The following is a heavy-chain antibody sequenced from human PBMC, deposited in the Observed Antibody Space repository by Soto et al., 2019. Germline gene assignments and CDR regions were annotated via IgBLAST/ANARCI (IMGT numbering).Heavy chain of an antibody. V-gene: IGHV3-23*01. CDR2: ISDGDGAT. Sequence: EVHLLESGGGLVQPGGSLRLSCAASGFAFSDYAMTWVRQAPGKGLEWVSDISDGDGATHYADSVKGRFTISRDDSKNTLYLQMNSLRPDDTAIYYCAKGGPFTGGFDPWGQGTLVTVSA. J-gene: IGHJ5*02. CDR3: AKGGPFTGGFDP. CDR1: GFAFSDYA. D-gene: IGHD3-16*01.